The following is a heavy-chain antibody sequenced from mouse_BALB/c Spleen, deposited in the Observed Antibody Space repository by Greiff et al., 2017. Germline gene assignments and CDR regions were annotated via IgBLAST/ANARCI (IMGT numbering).Heavy chain of an antibody. CDR3: TRDYGSSYHYAMDY. Sequence: VQLQQPGAELVKPGASVKLSCKASGYTFTSYYMYWVKQRPGQGLEWIGGINPSNGGTNFNEKFKSKATLTVDKSSSTAYMQLSSLTSEDSAVYYCTRDYGSSYHYAMDYWGQGTSVTVSS. J-gene: IGHJ4*01. D-gene: IGHD1-1*01. CDR2: INPSNGGT. V-gene: IGHV1S81*02. CDR1: GYTFTSYY.